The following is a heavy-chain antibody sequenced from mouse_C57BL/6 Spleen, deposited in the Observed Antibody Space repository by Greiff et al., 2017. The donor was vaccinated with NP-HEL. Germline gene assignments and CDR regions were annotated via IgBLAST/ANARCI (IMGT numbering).Heavy chain of an antibody. J-gene: IGHJ3*01. CDR2: IRNKANGYTT. CDR3: ARYLGSFAY. D-gene: IGHD4-1*01. Sequence: EASGFTFTDYYMSWVRQPPGKALEWLGFIRNKANGYTTEYSASVKGRFTISRDNSQSILYLQMNALRAEDSATYYCARYLGSFAYWGQGTLVTVSA. CDR1: GFTFTDYY. V-gene: IGHV7-3*01.